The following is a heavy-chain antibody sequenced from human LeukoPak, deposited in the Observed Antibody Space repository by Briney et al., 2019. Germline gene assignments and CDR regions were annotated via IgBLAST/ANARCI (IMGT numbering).Heavy chain of an antibody. D-gene: IGHD3-16*01. J-gene: IGHJ4*02. Sequence: SETLSLTCTVSGGSISSYYWSWIRQPPGKGLEWIGYIYYSGRTNYNPSLKSRVTISVDTSKNQFSLKLSSVTAADTAVYYCARDNAMGFDYWGQGTLVTVSS. CDR1: GGSISSYY. CDR2: IYYSGRT. CDR3: ARDNAMGFDY. V-gene: IGHV4-59*01.